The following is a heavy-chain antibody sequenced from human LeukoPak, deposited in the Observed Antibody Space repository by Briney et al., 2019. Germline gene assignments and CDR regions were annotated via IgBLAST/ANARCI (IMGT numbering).Heavy chain of an antibody. CDR2: ISGSGGST. D-gene: IGHD4-17*01. V-gene: IGHV3-23*01. J-gene: IGHJ6*02. Sequence: GGSLRLSCAASGFTFSSYAMSWVRQAPGKGLGWVSAISGSGGSTYYADSVKGRFTISRDNSKNTLYLQMNSLRAEDTAVYYCGYGDYYYYGMDVWGQGTTVTVSS. CDR3: GYGDYYYYGMDV. CDR1: GFTFSSYA.